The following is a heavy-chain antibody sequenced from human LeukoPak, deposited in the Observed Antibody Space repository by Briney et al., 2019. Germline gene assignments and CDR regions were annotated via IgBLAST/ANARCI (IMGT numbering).Heavy chain of an antibody. CDR3: ARLGGSSGYYLFDY. D-gene: IGHD3-22*01. Sequence: PSETLSLTCTVSGGSISSSSYYWGWIRQPPGKGLEWIGTLYYSGSTYYNPSLKSRVTISVDTSKNQFSLKLSSVTAADTAVYYCARLGGSSGYYLFDYWGQGTLVTVSS. CDR1: GGSISSSSYY. V-gene: IGHV4-39*01. J-gene: IGHJ4*02. CDR2: LYYSGST.